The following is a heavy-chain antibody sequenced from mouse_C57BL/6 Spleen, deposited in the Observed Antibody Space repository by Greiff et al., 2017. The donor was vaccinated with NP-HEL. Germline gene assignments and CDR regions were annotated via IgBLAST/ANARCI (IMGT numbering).Heavy chain of an antibody. D-gene: IGHD1-1*01. CDR2: INPSSGYT. CDR3: ENSFYYGTYFDV. CDR1: GYTFTSYW. Sequence: VQLQQSGAELVKPGASVKLSCKASGYTFTSYWMHWVKQRPGQGLEWIGYINPSSGYTKYNQKFKDKATFTADTSSSTAYMQLSSLTYEDSAVYYGENSFYYGTYFDVWGTGTTVTVSS. V-gene: IGHV1-7*01. J-gene: IGHJ1*03.